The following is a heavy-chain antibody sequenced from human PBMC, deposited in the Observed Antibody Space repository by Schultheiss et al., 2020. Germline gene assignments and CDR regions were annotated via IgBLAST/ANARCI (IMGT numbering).Heavy chain of an antibody. D-gene: IGHD6-13*01. Sequence: GGSLRLSCAASGFTFSSYWMHWVRQAPGKGLEWVSRINTDGSSTTYADSVKGRFTISRDNSKNTLYLQMNSLRAEDTAVYYCAKVLGSTYYYYYGMDVWGQGTTVTVSS. CDR1: GFTFSSYW. V-gene: IGHV3-74*03. J-gene: IGHJ6*02. CDR2: INTDGSST. CDR3: AKVLGSTYYYYYGMDV.